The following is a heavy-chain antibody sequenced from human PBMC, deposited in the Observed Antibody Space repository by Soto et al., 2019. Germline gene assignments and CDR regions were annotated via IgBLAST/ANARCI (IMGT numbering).Heavy chain of an antibody. D-gene: IGHD3-16*01. CDR1: GGSFSGYY. Sequence: ETQSLTCAVYGGSFSGYYWSWIRQPPGKGLEWIGEINHSGSTNYNPSLKSRVTISVDTSKNQFSLKLSSVTAADTAVDYCDRGVIRVGGVFVHYFDYWGQGTLVTVS. CDR3: DRGVIRVGGVFVHYFDY. J-gene: IGHJ4*02. CDR2: INHSGST. V-gene: IGHV4-34*01.